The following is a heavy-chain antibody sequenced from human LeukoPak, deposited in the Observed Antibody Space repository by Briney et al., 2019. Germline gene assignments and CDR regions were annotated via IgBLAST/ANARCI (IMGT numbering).Heavy chain of an antibody. CDR3: ARDMKQNPN. Sequence: GRSPRLSCAASGFTFSSYAMHWVRQAPGKGLEWVAVISYDGSNKYYADSVKGRFTISRDNSKNTLYLQMNSLRAEDTAVYYCARDMKQNPNWGQGTLVTVSS. CDR2: ISYDGSNK. CDR1: GFTFSSYA. D-gene: IGHD1-14*01. V-gene: IGHV3-30-3*01. J-gene: IGHJ4*02.